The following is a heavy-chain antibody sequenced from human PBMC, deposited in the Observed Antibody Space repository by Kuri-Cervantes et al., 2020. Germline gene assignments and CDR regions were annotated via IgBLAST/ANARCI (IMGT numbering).Heavy chain of an antibody. CDR1: GYTFTGYY. Sequence: ASVKVSCKASGYTFTGYYMHWVRQAPGQGLEWMGWINPNSGGTNYAQKFQGRVTMIRDTSISTLYMELSRLRSDDTAVYYCARVRVQSSGYNFDYWGQGTLVTVSS. CDR3: ARVRVQSSGYNFDY. CDR2: INPNSGGT. D-gene: IGHD3-22*01. V-gene: IGHV1-2*02. J-gene: IGHJ4*02.